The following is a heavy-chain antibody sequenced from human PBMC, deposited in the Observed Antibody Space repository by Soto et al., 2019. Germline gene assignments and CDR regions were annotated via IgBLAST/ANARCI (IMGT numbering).Heavy chain of an antibody. CDR2: IYYSGST. CDR1: GGSISSGTYY. J-gene: IGHJ3*02. V-gene: IGHV4-61*01. CDR3: ARDLRLGMGDAFDI. Sequence: SETLSLTCTVSGGSISSGTYYWSWIRQPPGKGLEWIGYIYYSGSTNYNPSLKSRVTISVDTSKNQFSLKLSSVTAADTAVYYCARDLRLGMGDAFDIWGQGTMVTVSS. D-gene: IGHD7-27*01.